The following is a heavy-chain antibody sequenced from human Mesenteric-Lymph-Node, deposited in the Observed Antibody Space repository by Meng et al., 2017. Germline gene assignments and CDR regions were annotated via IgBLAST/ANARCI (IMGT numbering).Heavy chain of an antibody. V-gene: IGHV4-4*02. CDR1: GGSISSSNW. D-gene: IGHD4-17*01. CDR2: IYHSGST. J-gene: IGHJ6*02. CDR3: ARGSSGGTVTTPYYYYGMDV. Sequence: SETLSLTCAVSGGSISSSNWWSWVRQPPGKGLEWIGEIYHSGSTNYNPSLKSRVTISVDKSKNQFSLKLSSVTAADTAVYYCARGSSGGTVTTPYYYYGMDVWGQGTMVTVSS.